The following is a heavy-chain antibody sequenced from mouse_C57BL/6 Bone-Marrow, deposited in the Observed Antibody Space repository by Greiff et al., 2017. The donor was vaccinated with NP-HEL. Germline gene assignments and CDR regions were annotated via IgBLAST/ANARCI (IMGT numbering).Heavy chain of an antibody. Sequence: QVQLQQSGPELVKPGASVKISCKASGYTFTDYYINWVKQRPGQGLEWIGWIFPGSGSTYYNEKFKGKATLTVDKSSSTAYMVLRSLTSEDAAVYCCARDGYYYGTLLAYWGQGTLVTVSA. D-gene: IGHD1-1*01. CDR3: ARDGYYYGTLLAY. V-gene: IGHV1-75*01. CDR1: GYTFTDYY. CDR2: IFPGSGST. J-gene: IGHJ3*01.